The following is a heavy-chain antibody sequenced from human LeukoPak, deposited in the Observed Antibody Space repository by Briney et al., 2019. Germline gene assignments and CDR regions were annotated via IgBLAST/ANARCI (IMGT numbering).Heavy chain of an antibody. J-gene: IGHJ3*02. D-gene: IGHD3-10*01. CDR3: GGVRGAWNAFDI. CDR2: IWYDGSNK. V-gene: IGHV3-33*01. CDR1: GFTFSSYG. Sequence: GGSLRLSCAASGFTFSSYGMHWVRQVPGKGLEWAAVIWYDGSNKYYADSVKGRFTISRDNPKNTLYLQMNSLRAEDTAVYYCGGVRGAWNAFDIWGQGTMVTVAS.